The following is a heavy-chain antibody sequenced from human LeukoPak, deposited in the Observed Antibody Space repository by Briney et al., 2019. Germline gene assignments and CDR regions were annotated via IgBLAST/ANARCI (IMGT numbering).Heavy chain of an antibody. CDR1: GGSISSGVYY. CDR2: IFYTGST. V-gene: IGHV4-30-4*01. Sequence: SETLSLTCTVSGGSISSGVYYWSWIRQPPGKGLEWIGYIFYTGSTYYNPSLKSRVTISVDTSKNQFSLRLSSVTAADTAVYYCASLAYYSFDYWGQGTLVTVSS. CDR3: ASLAYYSFDY. J-gene: IGHJ4*02. D-gene: IGHD2-21*01.